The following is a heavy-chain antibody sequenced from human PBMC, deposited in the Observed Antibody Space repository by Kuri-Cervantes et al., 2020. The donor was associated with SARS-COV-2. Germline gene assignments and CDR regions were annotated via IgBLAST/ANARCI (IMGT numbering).Heavy chain of an antibody. V-gene: IGHV3-30*03. CDR3: ARVRALCGGDCYSANDAFDI. CDR2: ISYDGSNK. D-gene: IGHD2-21*02. CDR1: GFTFSSYG. Sequence: GESLKISCAASGFTFSSYGMHWVRQAPGKGLEWVAVISYDGSNKYYADSVKGRFTISRDNSKNTLYLQMNSLRAEDTAVYYCARVRALCGGDCYSANDAFDIWGQGTMVTVSS. J-gene: IGHJ3*02.